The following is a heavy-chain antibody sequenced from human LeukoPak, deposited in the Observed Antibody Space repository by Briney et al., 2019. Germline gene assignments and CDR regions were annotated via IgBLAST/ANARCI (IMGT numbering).Heavy chain of an antibody. J-gene: IGHJ6*03. CDR1: GGSISSGSYY. V-gene: IGHV4-61*02. D-gene: IGHD2-15*01. CDR3: ARHGFCSGGSCYSWGYYYYMDV. CDR2: IYTSGST. Sequence: PSQTLSLTCTVSGGSISSGSYYWNWIRQPAGKGLEWIGRIYTSGSTNYNPSLKSRVTVSVDTSKNQFSLKLSSVTAADTAVYYCARHGFCSGGSCYSWGYYYYMDVWGKGTTVTISS.